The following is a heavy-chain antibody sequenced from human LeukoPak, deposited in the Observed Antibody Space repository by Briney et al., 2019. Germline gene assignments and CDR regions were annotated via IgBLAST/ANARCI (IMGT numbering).Heavy chain of an antibody. V-gene: IGHV1-46*01. CDR1: GYTFTSYY. D-gene: IGHD3-9*01. Sequence: ASVKVSCKASGYTFTSYYMHWVRQAPGQGLEWMGIINPSGGSTSYAQKFQGRVTMTRDTSTSTVYMELSSLRSEDTAVYYCASSGSSLDYDILTGYNPGVGYWGQGTLVTVSS. CDR2: INPSGGST. CDR3: ASSGSSLDYDILTGYNPGVGY. J-gene: IGHJ4*02.